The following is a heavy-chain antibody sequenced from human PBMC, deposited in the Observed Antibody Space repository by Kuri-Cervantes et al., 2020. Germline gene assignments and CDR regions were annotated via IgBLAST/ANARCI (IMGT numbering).Heavy chain of an antibody. CDR2: ISHDGRYK. CDR3: VQDGSDSWSFDH. CDR1: GFTFSSYS. V-gene: IGHV3-30*18. J-gene: IGHJ5*02. Sequence: GKSLKISCAASGFTFSSYSMNWVRQAPGKGLEWVTRISHDGRYKSYVESVKGRFTISRDNSKNTLFLQMTSPRTEDTAIYYCVQDGSDSWSFDHWGQGTLVTVSS. D-gene: IGHD2-8*02.